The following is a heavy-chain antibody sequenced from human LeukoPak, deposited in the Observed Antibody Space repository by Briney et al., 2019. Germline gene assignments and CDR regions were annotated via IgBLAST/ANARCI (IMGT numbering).Heavy chain of an antibody. Sequence: SETLSLTCTVSGGSTSSYYWSWIRQPAGKGLEWIGRIYTSGSTNYHPSLKSRVTMSVDTSKTQFSLKLSSVTAADTAVYYWASYLTIGGNSYGFDHWGQGTLVTVSS. CDR3: ASYLTIGGNSYGFDH. J-gene: IGHJ4*02. D-gene: IGHD5-18*01. CDR1: GGSTSSYY. V-gene: IGHV4-4*07. CDR2: IYTSGST.